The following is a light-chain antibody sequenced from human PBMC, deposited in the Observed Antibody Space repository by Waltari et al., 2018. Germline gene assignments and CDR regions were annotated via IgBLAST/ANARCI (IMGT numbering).Light chain of an antibody. CDR1: NVADKF. J-gene: IGLJ2*01. CDR3: QAWDSGTV. CDR2: QDD. Sequence: SYELTQPPAVSVSPGQTARITRPGANVADKFLCWYQQKAGQSPLLVIYQDDKRPSGIPERFSGSNSGNTATLTISGTQAMDEADYYCQAWDSGTVFGGGTKLTVL. V-gene: IGLV3-1*01.